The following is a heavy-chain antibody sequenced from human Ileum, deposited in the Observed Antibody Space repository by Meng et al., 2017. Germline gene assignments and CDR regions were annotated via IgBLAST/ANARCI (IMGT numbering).Heavy chain of an antibody. V-gene: IGHV4-4*02. CDR3: ASLRDNWNYSADD. CDR2: IYHSGST. CDR1: CGSSSSSNG. J-gene: IGHJ4*02. Sequence: QLAMRDWGPAWVKSSGTLSVPGAVACGSSSSSNGLSWVRPAPGKGLDWIGEIYHSGSTNYNPSLKSRVTRAGDKSKNQVARKLSAGTAADTAGEDGASLRDNWNYSADDWGQGTRGT. D-gene: IGHD1-7*01.